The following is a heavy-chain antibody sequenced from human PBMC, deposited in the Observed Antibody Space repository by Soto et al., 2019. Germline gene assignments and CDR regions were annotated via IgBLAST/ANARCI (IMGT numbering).Heavy chain of an antibody. CDR3: AKDRDRSGWYGY. V-gene: IGHV3-23*01. J-gene: IGHJ4*02. D-gene: IGHD6-19*01. Sequence: LRLSCAASGFTFSSYAMSWVRQAPGKGLEWVSAISGSGGSTYYADSVKGRFTISRDNSKNTLYLQMNSLRAEDTAVYYCAKDRDRSGWYGYWGQGTLVTVYS. CDR2: ISGSGGST. CDR1: GFTFSSYA.